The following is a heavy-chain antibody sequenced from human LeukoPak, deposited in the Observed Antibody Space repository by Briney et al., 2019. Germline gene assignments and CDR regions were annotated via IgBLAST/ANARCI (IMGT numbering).Heavy chain of an antibody. V-gene: IGHV4-59*04. CDR2: LYYSGKT. CDR3: ARLSGCARGYSYGCRAVTARNGNWFDP. CDR1: GASISSYY. J-gene: IGHJ5*02. Sequence: PSETLSLTCTVSGASISSYYWGWIRQPPGKGLEWIGTLYYSGKTYYNPSLKSRVTISIDTSKNQFSLKLSSVTAADTAVYYCARLSGCARGYSYGCRAVTARNGNWFDPWGQGTLVTVSS. D-gene: IGHD5-18*01.